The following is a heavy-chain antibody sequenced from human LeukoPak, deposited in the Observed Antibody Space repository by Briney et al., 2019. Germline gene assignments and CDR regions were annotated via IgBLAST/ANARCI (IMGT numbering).Heavy chain of an antibody. V-gene: IGHV4-34*01. Sequence: SETLSLPCAVYGGSFSGYYWSWIRQPPGKGLEWIGEINHSGSTNYNSSLKSRVTISVDTSKNQFSLKLSSVTAADTAVYYCAREPRITIFGVVQYYYYYYKDVWGKGTTVTVSS. CDR1: GGSFSGYY. CDR3: AREPRITIFGVVQYYYYYYKDV. J-gene: IGHJ6*03. CDR2: INHSGST. D-gene: IGHD3-3*01.